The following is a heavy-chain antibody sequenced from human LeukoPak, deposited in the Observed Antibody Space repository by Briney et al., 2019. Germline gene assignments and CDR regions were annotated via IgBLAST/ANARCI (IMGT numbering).Heavy chain of an antibody. CDR2: INPNSGGT. CDR1: GYTFTSYY. J-gene: IGHJ4*02. V-gene: IGHV1-2*02. CDR3: ARDSVPIIHMFGELPLD. Sequence: EASVKVSCKASGYTFTSYYMHWVRQAPGQGLEWMGWINPNSGGTNYAQKFQGRVTMTRDTSISTAYMELSRLRSDDTAVYYCARDSVPIIHMFGELPLDWGQGTLVTVSS. D-gene: IGHD3-10*02.